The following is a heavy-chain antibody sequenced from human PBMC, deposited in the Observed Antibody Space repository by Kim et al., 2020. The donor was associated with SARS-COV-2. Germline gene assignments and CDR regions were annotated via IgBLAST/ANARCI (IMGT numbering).Heavy chain of an antibody. CDR3: AIDGRDSSSWYYYYYGM. J-gene: IGHJ6*01. CDR1: GFTFSSYG. CDR2: ISYDGSNK. V-gene: IGHV3-30*03. D-gene: IGHD6-13*01. Sequence: GGSLRLSCAASGFTFSSYGMHWVRQAPGKGLEWVAVISYDGSNKYYADSVKGRFTISRDNSENTLYLQMNSLRAEDTAVYYCAIDGRDSSSWYYYYYGM.